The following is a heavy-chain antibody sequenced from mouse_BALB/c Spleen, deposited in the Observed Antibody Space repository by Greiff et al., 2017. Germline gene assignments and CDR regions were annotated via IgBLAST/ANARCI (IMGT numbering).Heavy chain of an antibody. CDR3: ARSITTVVATDFDV. D-gene: IGHD1-1*01. Sequence: EVQVVESGGGLVQPGGSLKLSCAASGFTFSSYGMSWVRQTPDKRLELVATINSNGGSTYYPDSVKGRFTISRDNAKNTLYLQMSSLKSEDTAMYYCARSITTVVATDFDVWGAGTTVTVSS. CDR2: INSNGGST. J-gene: IGHJ1*01. V-gene: IGHV5-6-3*01. CDR1: GFTFSSYG.